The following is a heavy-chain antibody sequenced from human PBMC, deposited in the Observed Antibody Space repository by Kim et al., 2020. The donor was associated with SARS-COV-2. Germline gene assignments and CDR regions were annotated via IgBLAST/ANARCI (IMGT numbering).Heavy chain of an antibody. CDR3: ARGGMRGSIAARPGWFDP. CDR1: GGSFSGYY. Sequence: SETLSLTCAVYGGSFSGYYWSWIRQPPGKGLEWIGEINHSGSTNYNPSLKSRVTISVDTSKNQFSLKLSSVTAADTAVYYCARGGMRGSIAARPGWFDPWGQGTLVTVSS. V-gene: IGHV4-34*01. D-gene: IGHD6-6*01. J-gene: IGHJ5*02. CDR2: INHSGST.